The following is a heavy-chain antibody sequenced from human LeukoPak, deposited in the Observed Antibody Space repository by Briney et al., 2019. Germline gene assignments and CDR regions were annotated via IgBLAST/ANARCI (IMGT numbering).Heavy chain of an antibody. CDR1: GFTVSSNY. CDR3: AIEDLHDAFDI. D-gene: IGHD3/OR15-3a*01. V-gene: IGHV3-66*02. J-gene: IGHJ3*02. Sequence: GGSLRLSCAASGFTVSSNYMSWVRQAPGKGLEWVSIIYSDGDTYYADSVKGRFTISRDNSKNTLYLQMNSLRAEDTAVYYCAIEDLHDAFDIWGQGTMVTVSS. CDR2: IYSDGDT.